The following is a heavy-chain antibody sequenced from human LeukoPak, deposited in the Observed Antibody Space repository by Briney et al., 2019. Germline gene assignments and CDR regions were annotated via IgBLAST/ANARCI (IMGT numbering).Heavy chain of an antibody. J-gene: IGHJ4*02. CDR2: ISSSSRNI. CDR1: GFSFSSYN. Sequence: PGGPLRLSCATSGFSFSSYNMNWVVQAPGKGLEWVSYISSSSRNIYYADSLKGRFTISRDNAKNSLYLKMNSLRAEDTAVYYCARGEAVAGTRFDYWGPGTLVTVSS. CDR3: ARGEAVAGTRFDY. D-gene: IGHD6-19*01. V-gene: IGHV3-21*01.